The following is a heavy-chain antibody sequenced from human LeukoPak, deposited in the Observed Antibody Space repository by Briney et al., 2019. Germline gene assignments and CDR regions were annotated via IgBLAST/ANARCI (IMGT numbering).Heavy chain of an antibody. CDR3: TTDAAGDYDSSGPYYFDY. Sequence: PGGSLRLSCAASGFTFSNAWMSWVRQAPGKGLEWVGRIISKTDGGTTDYAAPVKGRFTISRDDSKNTLYLQMNSLKTEDTAVYYCTTDAAGDYDSSGPYYFDYWGQGTLVTVSS. D-gene: IGHD3-22*01. CDR2: IISKTDGGTT. V-gene: IGHV3-15*01. CDR1: GFTFSNAW. J-gene: IGHJ4*02.